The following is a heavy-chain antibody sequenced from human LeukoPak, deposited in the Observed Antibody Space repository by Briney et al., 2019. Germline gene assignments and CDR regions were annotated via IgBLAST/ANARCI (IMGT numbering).Heavy chain of an antibody. V-gene: IGHV1-69*06. D-gene: IGHD3-10*01. J-gene: IGHJ6*04. Sequence: SSLTLSCPASGGTLGRYAISWVRQAPGEGLEWMGGIIPIFGTANYAEEIQGRVKITADKSTSTAYMALSSLRSEDTGVYYCARAVTMVRRVIMDYYYGMDVWGKGTTVTVSS. CDR2: IIPIFGTA. CDR3: ARAVTMVRRVIMDYYYGMDV. CDR1: GGTLGRYA.